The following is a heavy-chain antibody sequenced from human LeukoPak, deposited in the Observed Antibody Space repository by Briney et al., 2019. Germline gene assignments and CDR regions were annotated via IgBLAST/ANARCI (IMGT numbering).Heavy chain of an antibody. CDR1: GDSISNYY. J-gene: IGHJ5*02. CDR3: ARGSNWFDP. Sequence: PSETLSLTCTVSGDSISNYYWTWIQPPAGKGLEWIGRTYVSANGNYNPSLKSRVTMSVDTSKNQLSLKLRSVTAADTAVYYCARGSNWFDPWGQGTLVTVSS. V-gene: IGHV4-4*07. CDR2: TYVSANG.